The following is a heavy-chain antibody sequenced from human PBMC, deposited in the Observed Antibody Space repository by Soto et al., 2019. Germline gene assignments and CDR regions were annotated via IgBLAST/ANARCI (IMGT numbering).Heavy chain of an antibody. CDR2: ISSSSSYI. CDR1: GFTFSSYS. J-gene: IGHJ4*02. V-gene: IGHV3-21*01. D-gene: IGHD5-12*01. CDR3: AREAGSGYDSFDY. Sequence: GGSLRLSCAASGFTFSSYSMNWVRQAPGKGLEWVSSISSSSSYIYYADSVKGRFTISRDNAKNSLYLQMNSLRAEDTAVYYCAREAGSGYDSFDYWGQGTLVTVSS.